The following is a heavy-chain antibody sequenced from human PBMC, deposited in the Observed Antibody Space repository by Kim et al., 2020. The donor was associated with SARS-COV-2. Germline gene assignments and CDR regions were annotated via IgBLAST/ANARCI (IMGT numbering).Heavy chain of an antibody. CDR1: GFTFSNFG. J-gene: IGHJ6*03. Sequence: GGSLRLSCAASGFTFSNFGMNWVRRAPGKGLAWVATIGTGGINTYYSDSVKGRFTISRDNSQNTLYLQMNTLRAEDTAVYYCARAYYYMDVWGQGTTVTVSS. V-gene: IGHV3-23*01. CDR3: ARAYYYMDV. CDR2: IGTGGINT.